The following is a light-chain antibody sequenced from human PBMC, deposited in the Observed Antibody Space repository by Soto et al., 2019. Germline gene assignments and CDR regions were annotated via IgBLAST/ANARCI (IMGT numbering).Light chain of an antibody. CDR3: QHRANWPLT. CDR1: QSVTIK. Sequence: EIVLTLSPAILSLSPGERATLSCRASQSVTIKLAWYQQKPGQPPRLLIYDASTRATGTPARFSGSGSGTDFTLSISSLEPEDFAFYFCQHRANWPLTFGGGTKVEI. J-gene: IGKJ4*01. V-gene: IGKV3-11*01. CDR2: DAS.